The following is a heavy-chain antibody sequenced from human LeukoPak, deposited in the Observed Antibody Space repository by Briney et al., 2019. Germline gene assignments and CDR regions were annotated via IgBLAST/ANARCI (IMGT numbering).Heavy chain of an antibody. CDR3: ARYGSISVAGSLRDY. Sequence: ASVKVSCKASGYTFTGYYMHWVRQAPGQGLEWMGWINPNSGGTNYAQKVQGRVTMTRDTSISTAYMELSRLRSDDTAVYYCARYGSISVAGSLRDYWGQGTLVTVSS. CDR1: GYTFTGYY. D-gene: IGHD6-19*01. V-gene: IGHV1-2*02. CDR2: INPNSGGT. J-gene: IGHJ4*02.